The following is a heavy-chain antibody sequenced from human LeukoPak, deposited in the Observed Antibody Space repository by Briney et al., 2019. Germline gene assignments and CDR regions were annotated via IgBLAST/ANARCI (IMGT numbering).Heavy chain of an antibody. CDR1: GYTFTTYY. J-gene: IGHJ4*02. V-gene: IGHV1-69*01. CDR3: ARAVLTPYYFDY. Sequence: ASVKVSCKASGYTFTTYYIHWVRQAPGQGLEWMGGIIPIFGTANYAQKFQGRVTITADESTSTAYMELSSLRSEDTAVYYCARAVLTPYYFDYWGQGTLVTVSS. CDR2: IIPIFGTA.